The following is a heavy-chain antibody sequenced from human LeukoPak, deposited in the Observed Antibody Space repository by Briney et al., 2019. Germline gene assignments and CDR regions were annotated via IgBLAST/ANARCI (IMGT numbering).Heavy chain of an antibody. CDR1: GFTFSSYG. V-gene: IGHV3-30*18. Sequence: GGSLRLSCAASGFTFSSYGMHWVRQAPGKGLEWVAVISYDGSNKYYADSVKGRFTISRDNSKNTLYLQMNSLRAEDTAVYYCAKDDYYQNWFDPWGQGALVTVSS. CDR3: AKDDYYQNWFDP. J-gene: IGHJ5*02. D-gene: IGHD3-22*01. CDR2: ISYDGSNK.